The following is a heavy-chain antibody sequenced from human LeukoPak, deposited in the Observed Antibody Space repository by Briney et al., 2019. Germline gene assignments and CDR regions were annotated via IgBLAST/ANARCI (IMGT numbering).Heavy chain of an antibody. Sequence: ASVKVSCKASGYTFTGYYMHWVRQAPGQGLEWMGWINPNSGGTNYAQKFQGRVTMTRDTSISTACMELSRLRSDDTAVYYCAREAVAGHYYCYYMDVWGKGTTVTVSS. D-gene: IGHD6-19*01. V-gene: IGHV1-2*02. J-gene: IGHJ6*03. CDR3: AREAVAGHYYCYYMDV. CDR2: INPNSGGT. CDR1: GYTFTGYY.